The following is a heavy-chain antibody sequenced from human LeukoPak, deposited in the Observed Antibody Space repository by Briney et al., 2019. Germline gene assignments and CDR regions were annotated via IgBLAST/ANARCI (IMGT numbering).Heavy chain of an antibody. V-gene: IGHV4-38-2*02. CDR2: IYHSGST. D-gene: IGHD3-9*01. CDR1: GYSISSGYY. CDR3: ARSDYDILTGYLY. Sequence: SETLSLTCTVSGYSISSGYYWGWIRQPPGKGLEWIGSIYHSGSTYYNPSLKSRVTISVDTSKNQFSLKLSSVTAADTAVYYCARSDYDILTGYLYWGQGTLVTVSS. J-gene: IGHJ4*02.